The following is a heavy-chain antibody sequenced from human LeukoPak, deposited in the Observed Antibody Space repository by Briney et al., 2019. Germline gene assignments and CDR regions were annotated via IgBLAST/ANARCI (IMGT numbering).Heavy chain of an antibody. V-gene: IGHV1-2*02. CDR2: INPNSGGT. Sequence: ASVKVSCKASGYTFTGYYMHWVRQAPGQGLEWMGWINPNSGGTNYAQKFQGRVTMTRDTSISTAYMELSRLRSDDTAVYYCARGLGYSYGYPHDYWGQGTLVTVSS. CDR3: ARGLGYSYGYPHDY. J-gene: IGHJ4*02. CDR1: GYTFTGYY. D-gene: IGHD5-18*01.